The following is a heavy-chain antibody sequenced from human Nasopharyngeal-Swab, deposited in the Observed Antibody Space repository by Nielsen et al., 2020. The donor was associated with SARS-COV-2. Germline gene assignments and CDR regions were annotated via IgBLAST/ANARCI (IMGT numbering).Heavy chain of an antibody. Sequence: GESLKISCAASGFTFSSYGMHWVRQAPGKGLEWVAVISYDGGNKYYADSVKGRFTISRDNSKNTLYLQMNSLRAEDTAVYYCAKGEYCSSTSCYPVSYFDYWGQGTLVTVSS. CDR3: AKGEYCSSTSCYPVSYFDY. CDR1: GFTFSSYG. V-gene: IGHV3-30*18. D-gene: IGHD2-2*01. J-gene: IGHJ4*02. CDR2: ISYDGGNK.